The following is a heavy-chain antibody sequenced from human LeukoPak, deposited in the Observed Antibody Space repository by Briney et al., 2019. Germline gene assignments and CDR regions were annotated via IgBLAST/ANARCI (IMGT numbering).Heavy chain of an antibody. J-gene: IGHJ4*02. CDR3: ASACIAARPGRDYFDY. CDR1: GYTFTSYG. V-gene: IGHV1-69*05. CDR2: IIPIFGTA. D-gene: IGHD6-6*01. Sequence: GASVKVSCKASGYTFTSYGISWVRQAPGQGLEWMGGIIPIFGTANYAQKFQGRVTITTDESTSTAYMELSSLGSEDTAVYYCASACIAARPGRDYFDYWGQGTLVTVSS.